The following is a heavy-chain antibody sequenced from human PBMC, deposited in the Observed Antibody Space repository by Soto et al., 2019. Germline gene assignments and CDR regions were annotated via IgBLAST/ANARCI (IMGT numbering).Heavy chain of an antibody. CDR1: GFTFSSYG. CDR2: ISYDGSNK. Sequence: GGSLRLSCAASGFTFSSYGMHWVRQAPGKGLEWVAVISYDGSNKYYADSVKGRFTISRDNSKNTLYLQMNSLRAEDTAVYYCAKDGERAVAGRRSYYYYGMDVWGQGTTVTVSS. CDR3: AKDGERAVAGRRSYYYYGMDV. D-gene: IGHD6-19*01. J-gene: IGHJ6*02. V-gene: IGHV3-30*18.